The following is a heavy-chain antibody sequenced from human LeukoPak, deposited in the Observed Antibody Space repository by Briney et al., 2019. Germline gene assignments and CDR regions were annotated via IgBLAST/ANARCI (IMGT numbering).Heavy chain of an antibody. D-gene: IGHD4-23*01. CDR2: ISYDGSNK. CDR3: ARDYGGSSPFDY. J-gene: IGHJ4*02. CDR1: GFTFSSYT. Sequence: GGSLRLSCAASGFTFSSYTMHWVRQAPGKGLEWVAVISYDGSNKYYADSVKGRFTISRDNSKNTLYLQMNSLRAEDTAVYYCARDYGGSSPFDYWGQGTLVTVSS. V-gene: IGHV3-30*04.